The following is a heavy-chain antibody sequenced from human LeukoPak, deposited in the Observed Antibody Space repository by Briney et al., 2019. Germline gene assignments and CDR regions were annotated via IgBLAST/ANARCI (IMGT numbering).Heavy chain of an antibody. D-gene: IGHD4-17*01. CDR1: GGSISSGGYY. CDR3: ARGVGDYVFDP. V-gene: IGHV4-31*03. CDR2: IYYSGST. Sequence: PSQTLSLTCTVSGGSISSGGYYWSWIRQHPGKGLEWIGYIYYSGSTYYNPSLKSRATISVDTSKGQFSLKLNSVTAADAAVYYCARGVGDYVFDPWGQGTLVTVSS. J-gene: IGHJ5*02.